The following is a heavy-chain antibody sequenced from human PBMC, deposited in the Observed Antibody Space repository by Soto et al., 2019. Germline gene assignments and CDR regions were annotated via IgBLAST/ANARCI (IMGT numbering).Heavy chain of an antibody. Sequence: ASVKVSCKVSGYTLTELSMHWVRQAPGKGLEWMGGFDPEDGETIYAQKFQGRVTMTEDTSTDTAYMELSSLRSEDTAVYYCATAPYSVSLYYFDYWGQGTLVTVSS. D-gene: IGHD2-21*01. CDR3: ATAPYSVSLYYFDY. CDR1: GYTLTELS. J-gene: IGHJ4*02. V-gene: IGHV1-24*01. CDR2: FDPEDGET.